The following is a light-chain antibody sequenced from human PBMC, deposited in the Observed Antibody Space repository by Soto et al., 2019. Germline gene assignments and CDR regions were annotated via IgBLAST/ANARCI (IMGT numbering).Light chain of an antibody. J-gene: IGKJ1*01. CDR2: KAS. CDR3: QQYNSYSWT. CDR1: QSISSW. Sequence: DIQMTQSPSTLSASVGDRVTITCRASQSISSWLAWYQQKPGKAPKLLIYKASSLESWVPSRVSGSRSGTEFTLTISSLQPDDFASYSCQQYNSYSWTFGQGTKVEIK. V-gene: IGKV1-5*03.